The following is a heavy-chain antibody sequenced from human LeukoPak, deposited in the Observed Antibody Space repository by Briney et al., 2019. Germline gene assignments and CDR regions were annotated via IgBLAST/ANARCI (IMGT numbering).Heavy chain of an antibody. CDR2: ISPDGTKT. J-gene: IGHJ4*02. Sequence: GGSLRLSCAASGFTFSSYAMSWVRQAPGKGLVWVSRISPDGTKTRYADFVKGRFIISRDNAKNALYLQMNNLRVDDTAMYYCASQGGYWGQGTLVAVSS. V-gene: IGHV3-74*01. D-gene: IGHD3-16*01. CDR1: GFTFSSYA. CDR3: ASQGGY.